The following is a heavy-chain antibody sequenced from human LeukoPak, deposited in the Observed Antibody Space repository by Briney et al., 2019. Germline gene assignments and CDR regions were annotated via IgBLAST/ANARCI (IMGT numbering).Heavy chain of an antibody. D-gene: IGHD2-2*01. V-gene: IGHV3-30*02. Sequence: PGGSLRLSCAASGFTFSSYSMNWVRQAPGKGLEWVAFIRYDGSNKYYADSVKGRFTISRDNSKNTLYLQMNSLRAEDTAVYYCAKDHIVVVPAARGAFDIWGQGTMVTVSS. CDR3: AKDHIVVVPAARGAFDI. CDR1: GFTFSSYS. J-gene: IGHJ3*02. CDR2: IRYDGSNK.